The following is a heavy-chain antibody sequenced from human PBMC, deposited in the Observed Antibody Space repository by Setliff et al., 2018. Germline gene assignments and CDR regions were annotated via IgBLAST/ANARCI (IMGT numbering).Heavy chain of an antibody. CDR1: GGSISSGVYY. D-gene: IGHD6-19*01. V-gene: IGHV4-39*07. J-gene: IGHJ4*02. Sequence: ETLSLTCTVSGGSISSGVYYWAWIRQPPGKGLEWIGRIYYRGDTYYNASLKSRVTISVDTSKNQFSLKLSSVTAADTAVYYCARGRAGHSGHWGQGTLVTVSS. CDR2: IYYRGDT. CDR3: ARGRAGHSGH.